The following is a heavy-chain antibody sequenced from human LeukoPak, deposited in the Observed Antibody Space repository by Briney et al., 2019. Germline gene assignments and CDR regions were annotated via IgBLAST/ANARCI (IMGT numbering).Heavy chain of an antibody. CDR2: ISSGSNYI. V-gene: IGHV3-21*01. CDR3: ARDGWPGSSYYRPFDY. J-gene: IGHJ4*02. CDR1: GFSFSSYS. Sequence: NPGGSLRLSCAASGFSFSSYSINWIRQTPGKGLEWVSSISSGSNYIYYADSVKGRFIISRDNAENSLHLQMNSLRAEDTAVYYCARDGWPGSSYYRPFDYWGQGTLVTVSS. D-gene: IGHD3-10*01.